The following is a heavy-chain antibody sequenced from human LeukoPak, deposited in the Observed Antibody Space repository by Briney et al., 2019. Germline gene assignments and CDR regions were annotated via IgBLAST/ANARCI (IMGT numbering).Heavy chain of an antibody. CDR2: IYSGGST. J-gene: IGHJ6*02. Sequence: SGGSLRLSCAASGFTVSSNYMSWVRQAPGKGLEWVAVIYSGGSTYYADSVKGRFTISRDNSKNTLYLQMNSLRAEDTAVYYCARDPGTYYYYYGMDVWGQGTTVTVSS. CDR1: GFTVSSNY. V-gene: IGHV3-66*01. D-gene: IGHD6-13*01. CDR3: ARDPGTYYYYYGMDV.